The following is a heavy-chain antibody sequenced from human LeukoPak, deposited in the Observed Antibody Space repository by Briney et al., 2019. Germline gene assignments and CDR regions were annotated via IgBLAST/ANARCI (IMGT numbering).Heavy chain of an antibody. CDR1: GFTFSSYA. V-gene: IGHV3-23*01. J-gene: IGHJ3*02. D-gene: IGHD2-21*02. Sequence: GGSLRLSCAASGFTFSSYAMSWVRQAPGKGLEWVSGIGASGDSTYYADSVKGRFTISRDNAKNSLYLQMNSLRAEDTAVYYCARGHYCGGDCYNPHDAFDIWGQGTMVTVSS. CDR2: IGASGDST. CDR3: ARGHYCGGDCYNPHDAFDI.